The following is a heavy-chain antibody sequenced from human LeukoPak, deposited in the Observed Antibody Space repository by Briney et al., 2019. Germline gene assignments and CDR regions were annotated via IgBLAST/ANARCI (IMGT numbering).Heavy chain of an antibody. Sequence: ASVKVSCKASGYTFTSYYMHWVRQARGQGLEWMGIINPSGGSTSYAQKFQGRVTMTRDTSTSTVYMELSSLRSEDTAVYYCARGGQRVWFGEYNDYWGQGTLVTVSS. CDR3: ARGGQRVWFGEYNDY. V-gene: IGHV1-46*01. D-gene: IGHD3-10*01. J-gene: IGHJ4*02. CDR2: INPSGGST. CDR1: GYTFTSYY.